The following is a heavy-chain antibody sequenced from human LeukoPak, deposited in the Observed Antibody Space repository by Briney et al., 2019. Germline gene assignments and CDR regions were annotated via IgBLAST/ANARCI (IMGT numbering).Heavy chain of an antibody. CDR1: GFTFYTYG. Sequence: AGGSLRLSCAASGFTFYTYGMNWIRQAPGKGLEWVSTISGSGSNTYYADSVKGRFAIFRDNSRNILYLQMNSLRAEDTAVYYCAKAITALVLTTWDSWGQGTLVAVSP. CDR2: ISGSGSNT. V-gene: IGHV3-23*01. J-gene: IGHJ4*02. CDR3: AKAITALVLTTWDS. D-gene: IGHD2-8*02.